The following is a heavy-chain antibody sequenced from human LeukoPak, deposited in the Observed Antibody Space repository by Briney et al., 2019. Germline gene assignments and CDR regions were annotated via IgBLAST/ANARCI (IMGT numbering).Heavy chain of an antibody. CDR1: GYTFTSYD. Sequence: GASVKVSCKASGYTFTSYDINWVRQAPGQGLEWMGWMNPNSGNAGYAQKFQGRVTMTRNTSISTAYMELSSLRSEDTAVYYCARMGFHYDILTGYYTAPYDYWGQGTLVTVSS. CDR3: ARMGFHYDILTGYYTAPYDY. J-gene: IGHJ4*02. D-gene: IGHD3-9*01. V-gene: IGHV1-8*01. CDR2: MNPNSGNA.